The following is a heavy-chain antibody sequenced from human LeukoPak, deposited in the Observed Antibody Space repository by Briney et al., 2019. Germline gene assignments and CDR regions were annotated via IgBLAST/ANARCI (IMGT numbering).Heavy chain of an antibody. CDR1: GYTFTGYY. V-gene: IGHV1-2*06. CDR2: INPNSGGT. CDR3: ARERGYYYNWFDP. D-gene: IGHD3-22*01. Sequence: GASVKVSCKAFGYTFTGYYMHWVRQAPGQGLEWMGRINPNSGGTNYAQKFQGRVTMTRDTSISTAYMELSRLRSDDTAVYYCARERGYYYNWFDPWGQGTLVTVSS. J-gene: IGHJ5*02.